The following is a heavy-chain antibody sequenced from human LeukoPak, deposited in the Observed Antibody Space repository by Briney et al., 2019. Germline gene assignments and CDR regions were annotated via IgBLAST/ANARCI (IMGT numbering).Heavy chain of an antibody. Sequence: KPSETLSLTCAVYGGSFSGYYWSWIRQPPGKGLEWIGEINHSGSTNYNPSLKSRVTISVDTSKNQFSLKLSSVTAADTAVYYCARGDKYCSGGSCYFIVPVPFDYWGQGTLVTVSS. CDR2: INHSGST. J-gene: IGHJ4*02. V-gene: IGHV4-34*01. CDR1: GGSFSGYY. D-gene: IGHD2-15*01. CDR3: ARGDKYCSGGSCYFIVPVPFDY.